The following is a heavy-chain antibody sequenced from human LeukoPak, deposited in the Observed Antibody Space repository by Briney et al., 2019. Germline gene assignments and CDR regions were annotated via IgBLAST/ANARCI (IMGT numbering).Heavy chain of an antibody. CDR2: VKGDGRTT. CDR3: ATGHSYGYDY. V-gene: IGHV3-74*01. Sequence: TGGSLRLSCAASGLTFSDFWMHWVRQPPGKGLVWVALVKGDGRTTIYADSVKGRFTISRDNAKNTLYLQMNSPRADDSGVYYCATGHSYGYDYWGQGVLVTVSS. D-gene: IGHD5-18*01. CDR1: GLTFSDFW. J-gene: IGHJ4*02.